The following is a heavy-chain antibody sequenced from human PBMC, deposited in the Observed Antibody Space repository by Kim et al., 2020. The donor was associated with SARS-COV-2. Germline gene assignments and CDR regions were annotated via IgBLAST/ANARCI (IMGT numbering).Heavy chain of an antibody. Sequence: GGSLRLSCAASGFTFGIYAMSWARQAPGKGLEWVSTIGDRAGNTHYADSVKGRFIISRDNSRNTLYLQMNSLRAEDTAVYYCDASDYWGQGPWSPSPQ. V-gene: IGHV3-23*01. CDR2: IGDRAGNT. CDR1: GFTFGIYA. J-gene: IGHJ4*02. CDR3: DASDY.